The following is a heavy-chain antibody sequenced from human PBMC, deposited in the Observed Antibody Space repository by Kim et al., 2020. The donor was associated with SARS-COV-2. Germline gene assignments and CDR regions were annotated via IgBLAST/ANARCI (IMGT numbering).Heavy chain of an antibody. CDR2: IYTSGTT. V-gene: IGHV4-4*07. CDR3: VRTGAMDV. CDR1: DDSISSYY. J-gene: IGHJ6*02. Sequence: SETLSLTCTVSDDSISSYYWSWIRQPAGKGLEWIGSIYTSGTTNYNPSLKSRVTMSIDTSKNQFSLKLNSVTAADTAVYYCVRTGAMDVWGQGTTVTVSS.